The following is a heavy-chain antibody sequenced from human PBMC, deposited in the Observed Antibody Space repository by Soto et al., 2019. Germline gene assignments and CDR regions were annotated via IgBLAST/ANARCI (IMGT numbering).Heavy chain of an antibody. D-gene: IGHD6-13*01. V-gene: IGHV3-23*01. J-gene: IGHJ4*02. CDR1: GFTFSSYG. CDR3: AKMIAAAGTDY. Sequence: EVQLLESGGGLVQPGGSLRLSCAASGFTFSSYGMNWVRQAPGTGLEWVSGISGSGISTYYGASVKGRFTISRDNSKNTVYLQMNSLRAEDTAVYYCAKMIAAAGTDYWGQGTLVTVSS. CDR2: ISGSGIST.